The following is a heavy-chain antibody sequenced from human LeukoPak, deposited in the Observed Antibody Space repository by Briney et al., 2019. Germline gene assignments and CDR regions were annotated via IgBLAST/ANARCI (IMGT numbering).Heavy chain of an antibody. Sequence: GGSLRLSCAASGFTFSIYWMSWVRQAPGKGLEWVASMKGDGSVKHFLDSVEGRFTISRDNAKNSLYLQMNSLRAEDTAVYYCARLAVVRGLTQFDPWGQGTLVTVSS. CDR2: MKGDGSVK. J-gene: IGHJ5*02. V-gene: IGHV3-7*01. CDR1: GFTFSIYW. CDR3: ARLAVVRGLTQFDP. D-gene: IGHD3-10*01.